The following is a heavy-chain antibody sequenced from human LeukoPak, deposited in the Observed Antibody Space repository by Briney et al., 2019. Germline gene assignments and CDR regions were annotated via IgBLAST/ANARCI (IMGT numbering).Heavy chain of an antibody. D-gene: IGHD3-3*01. Sequence: PSETLSLTCTVSGGSIRNDNYYWGLIRQPPGKGLEWIGSIFYSGSTYYNPSLKSRVTISIATSKNQFSLKLSSVTAADTAVYYCARAPPSDFWSGLFWFDPWGQGTLVTVSS. CDR2: IFYSGST. V-gene: IGHV4-39*07. CDR1: GGSIRNDNYY. J-gene: IGHJ5*02. CDR3: ARAPPSDFWSGLFWFDP.